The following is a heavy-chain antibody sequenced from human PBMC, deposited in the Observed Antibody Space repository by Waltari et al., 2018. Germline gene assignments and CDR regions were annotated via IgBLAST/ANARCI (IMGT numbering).Heavy chain of an antibody. CDR1: GFTFSSNW. D-gene: IGHD6-25*01. Sequence: EVQLVESGGGVVQPGGSMRLSCAGAGFTFSSNWISWGRQAPGKGLEWVANIKEDGSQKYYVASVEGRFTISRDNAENAAYLRMSSLRAEDTAVYYCARPSGNGWFSFWGQGTLVTVSS. V-gene: IGHV3-7*01. J-gene: IGHJ5*01. CDR2: IKEDGSQK. CDR3: ARPSGNGWFSF.